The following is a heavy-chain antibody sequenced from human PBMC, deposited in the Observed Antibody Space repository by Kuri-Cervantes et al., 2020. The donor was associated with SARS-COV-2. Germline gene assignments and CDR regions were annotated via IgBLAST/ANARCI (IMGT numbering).Heavy chain of an antibody. CDR3: AREGGSRYHDAFDI. CDR1: GFTFRSYW. J-gene: IGHJ3*02. D-gene: IGHD2-15*01. Sequence: GESLKISCAASGFTFRSYWMSWVRQAPGKGLEWVANIKPDGSEKNYVDSVKGRFTNSRDNAKNSLFLQMNSLRADDTAVYYCAREGGSRYHDAFDIWGQGTMVTVSS. CDR2: IKPDGSEK. V-gene: IGHV3-7*01.